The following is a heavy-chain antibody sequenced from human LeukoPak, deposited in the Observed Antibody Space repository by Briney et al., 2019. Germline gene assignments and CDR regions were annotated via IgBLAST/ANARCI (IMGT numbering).Heavy chain of an antibody. CDR2: ISGSGGST. CDR3: AKVVSYGSGSYTVPIGFDI. J-gene: IGHJ3*02. D-gene: IGHD3-10*01. Sequence: GGSLRLSCAASGFTFSNYAMSWVLQAPGKGLEWVSGISGSGGSTYYADSVKGRFTISRDNSKNTLYLQMDTLRAEDTAVYYCAKVVSYGSGSYTVPIGFDIWGQGTMVTVSS. CDR1: GFTFSNYA. V-gene: IGHV3-23*01.